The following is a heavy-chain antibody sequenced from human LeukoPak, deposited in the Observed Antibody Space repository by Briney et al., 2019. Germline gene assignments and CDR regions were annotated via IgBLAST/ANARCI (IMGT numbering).Heavy chain of an antibody. J-gene: IGHJ4*02. CDR2: IYYSGST. Sequence: SETLSLTCTVSGGSISSYYWSWIRQPPGKGLEWIGYIYYSGSTSYNPSLKSRVTISVDTSRNQFSLNLRSVTAADTAVYYCARGISGSGSYGHFDYWGQGILVTVSS. D-gene: IGHD1-26*01. CDR1: GGSISSYY. CDR3: ARGISGSGSYGHFDY. V-gene: IGHV4-59*01.